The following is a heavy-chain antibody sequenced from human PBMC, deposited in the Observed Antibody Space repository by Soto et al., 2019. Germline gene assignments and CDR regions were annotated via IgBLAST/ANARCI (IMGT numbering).Heavy chain of an antibody. J-gene: IGHJ4*02. CDR1: GYTFTGYY. D-gene: IGHD3-3*01. CDR2: INPNSGGT. CDR3: ARGPGGGFSYYFDY. Sequence: QVQLVQSGAEVKKPGASEKVSCKASGYTFTGYYMHWVRQAPGQGLEWMGWINPNSGGTNYAQKFQGWVTMTRDTXISTAYMELSRLRSDDTAVYYCARGPGGGFSYYFDYWGQGTLVTVSS. V-gene: IGHV1-2*04.